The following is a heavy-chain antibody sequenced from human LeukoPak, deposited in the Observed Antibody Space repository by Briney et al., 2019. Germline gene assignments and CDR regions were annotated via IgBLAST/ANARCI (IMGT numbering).Heavy chain of an antibody. Sequence: GGSLRLSCAASGFTVSSNYMSWVRQAPGKGLEWVSVIYSGGSTYYADSVKGRFTISRDNSKNTLYLQMNSLRAEDTAVYYCARESGNYYGSGSYYVWGQGTLATVSS. D-gene: IGHD3-10*01. CDR1: GFTVSSNY. CDR3: ARESGNYYGSGSYYV. J-gene: IGHJ4*02. CDR2: IYSGGST. V-gene: IGHV3-53*01.